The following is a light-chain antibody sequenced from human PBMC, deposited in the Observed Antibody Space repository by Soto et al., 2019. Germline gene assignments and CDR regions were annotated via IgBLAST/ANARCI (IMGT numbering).Light chain of an antibody. J-gene: IGKJ5*01. CDR2: GAS. CDR1: QSVSSY. Sequence: RPRYQLAPPTFSCRASQSVSSYLAWYQQKAGQAPRLLISGASSRATGIQDRFSGSGSGTDFTLTISRLESDDFALYYFQQYDDCKPITFGQGSRLEIK. V-gene: IGKV3D-15*01. CDR3: QQYDDCKPIT.